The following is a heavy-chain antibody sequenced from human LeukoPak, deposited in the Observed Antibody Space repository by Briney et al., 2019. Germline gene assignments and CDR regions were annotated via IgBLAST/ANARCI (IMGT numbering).Heavy chain of an antibody. D-gene: IGHD3-16*01. CDR3: ARDWGTLYYFDY. Sequence: SETLSLTCTVSGGSIHNYYWSWIRQPAGKGLEWIGRIHKSGSTNYNPSLKSRVTVSVDTSKNQFSLKLKSVTAADTAVYYCARDWGTLYYFDYWGQGTLVTVSS. J-gene: IGHJ4*02. CDR2: IHKSGST. V-gene: IGHV4-4*07. CDR1: GGSIHNYY.